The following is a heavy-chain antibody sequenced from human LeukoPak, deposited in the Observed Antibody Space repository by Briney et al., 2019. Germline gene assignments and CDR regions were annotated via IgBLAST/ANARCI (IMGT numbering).Heavy chain of an antibody. CDR1: GFSVNGNY. D-gene: IGHD4-17*01. CDR3: AGGDYPLTY. CDR2: IYSDGKT. J-gene: IGHJ4*02. V-gene: IGHV3-66*01. Sequence: GGSLRLFCAASGFSVNGNYWNWVRQAPGKGPQWISLIYSDGKTRYADSVRGRFTFSRDNSKNTLYLQVDSLKAEDTAVYYCAGGDYPLTYWGQGSLVTVSS.